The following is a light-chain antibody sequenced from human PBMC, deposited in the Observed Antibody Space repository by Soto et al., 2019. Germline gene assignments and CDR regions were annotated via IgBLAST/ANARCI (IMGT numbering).Light chain of an antibody. CDR3: QQRSNWPPTWT. V-gene: IGKV3-15*01. J-gene: IGKJ1*01. CDR2: GAS. CDR1: QSLNSNS. Sequence: EIVLTQSPGTLSVSPGERATLSCRASQSLNSNSLAWYQQNPSQAPRLLIYGASTRATGIPARFSGSGSGTEFTLTISSLQSEDFAVYYCQQRSNWPPTWTFGQGTKVDIK.